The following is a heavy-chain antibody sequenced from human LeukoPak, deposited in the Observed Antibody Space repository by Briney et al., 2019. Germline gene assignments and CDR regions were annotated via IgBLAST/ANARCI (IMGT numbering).Heavy chain of an antibody. CDR3: ASLSGYYDFWSGYYKGYYYYYMDV. CDR2: IYYSGST. CDR1: GGSISSYY. V-gene: IGHV4-59*08. Sequence: SETLSLTCTVSGGSISSYYWSWIRQPPGKGLEWIGYIYYSGSTNYNPSLKSRVTISVDTSKNQFSLKLSSVTAADTAVYYCASLSGYYDFWSGYYKGYYYYYMDVWGKGTTVTVSS. D-gene: IGHD3-3*01. J-gene: IGHJ6*03.